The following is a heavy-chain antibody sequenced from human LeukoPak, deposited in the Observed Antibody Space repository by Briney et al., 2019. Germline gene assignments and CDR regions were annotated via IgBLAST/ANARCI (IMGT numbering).Heavy chain of an antibody. Sequence: GGSLRLSCTASGFTFNDYYMSWIRQAPGKGLEWLSYINIGGTNTHYADSVKGRFTISRDNAKKSLYLEMNNLRAEDTAVYYCATDGAGFDTWGQGVLVTVS. CDR3: ATDGAGFDT. CDR2: INIGGTNT. J-gene: IGHJ5*02. CDR1: GFTFNDYY. V-gene: IGHV3-11*01.